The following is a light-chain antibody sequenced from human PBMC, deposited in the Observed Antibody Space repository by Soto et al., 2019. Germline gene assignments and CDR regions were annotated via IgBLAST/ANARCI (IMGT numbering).Light chain of an antibody. J-gene: IGLJ2*01. Sequence: QSALTQPASVSGSPGQSITISCTGTSSDVGGSNYVSWYQQHPGKAPKLMIYDVNNRPSGLSNRFSGSKSGNTASLSISGLQAEVEAEYYCSSYRSGSTLVFGGGTKLTVL. CDR1: SSDVGGSNY. V-gene: IGLV2-14*03. CDR3: SSYRSGSTLV. CDR2: DVN.